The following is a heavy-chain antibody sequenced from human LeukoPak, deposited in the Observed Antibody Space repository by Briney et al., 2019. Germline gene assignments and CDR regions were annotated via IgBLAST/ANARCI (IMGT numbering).Heavy chain of an antibody. J-gene: IGHJ5*02. Sequence: SETLSLTCAVYGRSFVGGYWSWIRQPPGMGLEWIGEGDQTGGTKYNPSLKGRVTISADSSKNQFSLKLYSVTAADTAVYYCARNGQSRFSFDRWGQGTLVTVSS. D-gene: IGHD2-2*01. CDR2: GDQTGGT. CDR1: GRSFVGGY. V-gene: IGHV4-34*01. CDR3: ARNGQSRFSFDR.